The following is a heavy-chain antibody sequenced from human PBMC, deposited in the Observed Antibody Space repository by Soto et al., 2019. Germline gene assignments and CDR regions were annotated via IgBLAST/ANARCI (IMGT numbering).Heavy chain of an antibody. D-gene: IGHD6-6*01. Sequence: GGSLRLSCAASGFTFSSYSMNWVRQAPGKGLEWVSSISSSSSYIYYADSVKGRFTISRDDAKNSLYLQMNSLRAEDTAVYYCARDIAARLDYWGQGTLVTVSS. CDR3: ARDIAARLDY. V-gene: IGHV3-21*01. CDR1: GFTFSSYS. CDR2: ISSSSSYI. J-gene: IGHJ4*02.